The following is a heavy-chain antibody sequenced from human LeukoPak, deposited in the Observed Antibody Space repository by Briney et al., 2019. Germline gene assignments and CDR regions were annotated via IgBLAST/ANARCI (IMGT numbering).Heavy chain of an antibody. D-gene: IGHD6-25*01. CDR2: INHSGST. Sequence: PSETLSLTCAVYGGSFSGYYWSWIRQPPGKGLEWIGEINHSGSTNYNPSLKSRVTISVDTSKNQFSLKLSSVTAADTAVYYCARDPPERLAFDIWGQGTMVTVSS. CDR1: GGSFSGYY. J-gene: IGHJ3*02. V-gene: IGHV4-34*01. CDR3: ARDPPERLAFDI.